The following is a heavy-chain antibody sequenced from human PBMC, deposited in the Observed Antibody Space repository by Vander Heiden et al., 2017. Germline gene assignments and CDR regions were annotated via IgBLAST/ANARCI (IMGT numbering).Heavy chain of an antibody. CDR3: ARTTYSSSWYGKFDY. CDR2: IWYDGSNK. D-gene: IGHD6-13*01. Sequence: QVQLVESGGGVVQPGRSLRPSCAVSGFTFSSYGMHWVRQAPGKGLEWVAFIWYDGSNKYYADFVKGRFTISRDNSKNTLSLQMNSLRADDTAVYYCARTTYSSSWYGKFDYWGQGTLVTVSS. CDR1: GFTFSSYG. V-gene: IGHV3-33*01. J-gene: IGHJ4*02.